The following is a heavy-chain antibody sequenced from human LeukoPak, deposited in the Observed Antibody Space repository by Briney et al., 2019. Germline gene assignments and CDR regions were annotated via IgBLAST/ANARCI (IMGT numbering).Heavy chain of an antibody. V-gene: IGHV3-30*03. Sequence: GGSLRLSCAASGFTFSGNGMNWVRQAPGKGLEWVAVISYDGSNKYYADSVKGRFTISRDNSKNTLYLQMNSLRAEDTAVYYCARTSPSYCSGGSCYYFDYWGQGTLVTVSS. J-gene: IGHJ4*02. CDR3: ARTSPSYCSGGSCYYFDY. D-gene: IGHD2-15*01. CDR1: GFTFSGNG. CDR2: ISYDGSNK.